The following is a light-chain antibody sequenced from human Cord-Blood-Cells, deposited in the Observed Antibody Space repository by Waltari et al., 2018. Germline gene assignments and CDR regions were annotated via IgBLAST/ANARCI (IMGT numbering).Light chain of an antibody. V-gene: IGLV2-11*01. J-gene: IGLJ2*01. CDR1: SSYVGGYNY. CDR2: DVS. CDR3: CSYAGSYTLV. Sequence: QSALTQTRSVSGSPGQSVAISCTGTSSYVGGYNYVSGYQQHPGKAPNHLTYDVSKRPSGVPDRFSGSKAGNTASLATSGLQAEDEADYYCCSYAGSYTLVFGGGTKLTVL.